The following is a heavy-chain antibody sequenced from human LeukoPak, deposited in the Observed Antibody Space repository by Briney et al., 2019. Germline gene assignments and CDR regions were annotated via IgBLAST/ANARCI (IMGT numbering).Heavy chain of an antibody. CDR2: IYSGGST. J-gene: IGHJ3*02. CDR1: GFTVSSNY. D-gene: IGHD3-10*01. Sequence: GGSLRLSCAASGFTVSSNYMSWVRQAPGKGLEWVSVIYSGGSTKYADSVKGRFTISRDNSKDMVYPQMNSLRAEDTAVYYCARDSMVDAFDIWGQGTMVTVSS. V-gene: IGHV3-53*01. CDR3: ARDSMVDAFDI.